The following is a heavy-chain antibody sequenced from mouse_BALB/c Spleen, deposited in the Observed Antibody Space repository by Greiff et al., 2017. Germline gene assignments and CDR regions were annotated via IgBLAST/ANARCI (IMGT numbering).Heavy chain of an antibody. CDR1: GYTFTSYW. V-gene: IGHV1S81*02. CDR2: INPSNGRT. D-gene: IGHD2-1*01. J-gene: IGHJ2*01. CDR3: ARVGGNFYYFDY. Sequence: QVQLKQPGAELVKPGASVKLSCKASGYTFTSYWMHWVKQRPGQGLEWIGEINPSNGRTNYNEKFKSKATLTVDKSSSTAYMQLSSLTSEDSAVYYCARVGGNFYYFDYWGQGTTLTVSS.